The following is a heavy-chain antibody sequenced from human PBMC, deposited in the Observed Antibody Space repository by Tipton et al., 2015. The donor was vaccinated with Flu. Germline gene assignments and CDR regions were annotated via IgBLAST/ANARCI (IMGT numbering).Heavy chain of an antibody. V-gene: IGHV4-61*08. CDR3: ARDRRTYTTGDYPVRYFDF. D-gene: IGHD4-17*01. Sequence: TLSLTCTVSGGSVSSGGYCWGWIRQPPGKGLEWIGYNYCGRNINYNPSLKSRVTIELDTSKNQFSLKLSSVTAADTAVYYCARDRRTYTTGDYPVRYFDFWGPGTLVAVSS. CDR2: NYCGRNI. CDR1: GGSVSSGGYC. J-gene: IGHJ4*02.